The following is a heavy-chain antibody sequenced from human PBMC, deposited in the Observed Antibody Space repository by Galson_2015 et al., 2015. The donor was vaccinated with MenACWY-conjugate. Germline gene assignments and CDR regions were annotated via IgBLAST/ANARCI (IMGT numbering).Heavy chain of an antibody. CDR3: ARVGTWIHQYFYYMDV. Sequence: SLRLSCAASGFTFTGYEFNWVRQAPGKGLEWLLYISKSGSPIYYADSVKGRFTISRDNIKKSLFLEMNSLRAGDTGAYYCARVGTWIHQYFYYMDVWGKGTTVTVSS. CDR1: GFTFTGYE. D-gene: IGHD5-18*01. CDR2: ISKSGSPI. V-gene: IGHV3-48*03. J-gene: IGHJ6*03.